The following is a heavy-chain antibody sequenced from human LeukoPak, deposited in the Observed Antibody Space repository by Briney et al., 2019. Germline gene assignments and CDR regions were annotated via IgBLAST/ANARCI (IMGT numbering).Heavy chain of an antibody. V-gene: IGHV3-48*01. J-gene: IGHJ4*02. Sequence: PGGSLRLSCAASGFTFSSYSMNWVRQAPGKGLEWVSYISSSSSTIYYADSVKGRFTISRDNSKNTLYLQMNSLRAEDTAVYYCARDGCTMVRGVICYFDYWGQGTLVTVSS. CDR3: ARDGCTMVRGVICYFDY. CDR1: GFTFSSYS. CDR2: ISSSSSTI. D-gene: IGHD3-10*01.